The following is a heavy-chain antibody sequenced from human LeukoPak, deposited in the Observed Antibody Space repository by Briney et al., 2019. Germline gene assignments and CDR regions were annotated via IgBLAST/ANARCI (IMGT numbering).Heavy chain of an antibody. CDR3: ARGGDYMDYYYMDV. CDR1: GGPFSSYA. D-gene: IGHD4-11*01. CDR2: IIPIFGTA. Sequence: ASVKVSCKASGGPFSSYAISWVRPAPGQGLEWMGGIIPIFGTANYAQKFQGRVTITTDESTSTAYMELSSLRSEDTAVYYCARGGDYMDYYYMDVWGKGTTVTVSS. V-gene: IGHV1-69*05. J-gene: IGHJ6*03.